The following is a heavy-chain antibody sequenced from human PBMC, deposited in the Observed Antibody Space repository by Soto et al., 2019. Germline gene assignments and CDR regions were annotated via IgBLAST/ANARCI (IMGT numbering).Heavy chain of an antibody. Sequence: GGSLRLSCAASGFTFSSYAMSWVRQAPGKGLEWVSAISGSGTKTHYADSVKGRFTISRDNSKNTLYLQMNSLRAEDTAVYYCAKDHPVIEVVKVFEYWGRGALVTVSS. D-gene: IGHD3-22*01. CDR2: ISGSGTKT. CDR3: AKDHPVIEVVKVFEY. CDR1: GFTFSSYA. V-gene: IGHV3-23*01. J-gene: IGHJ4*02.